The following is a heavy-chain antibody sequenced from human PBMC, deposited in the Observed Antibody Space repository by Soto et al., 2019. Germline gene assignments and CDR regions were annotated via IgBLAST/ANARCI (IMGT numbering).Heavy chain of an antibody. CDR1: GGSFSGYY. V-gene: IGHV4-34*01. J-gene: IGHJ5*02. CDR3: VRGSYDYIGGSYLLSNWFDP. CDR2: INHSGST. Sequence: SETLSLTCAVYGGSFSGYYWSWIRQPPGKGLEWIGEINHSGSTNYNPSLKSRVTISEDTSKNQFSLKLSSVTAADTAVYYCVRGSYDYIGGSYLLSNWFDPWGQGTLVSVSS. D-gene: IGHD3-16*02.